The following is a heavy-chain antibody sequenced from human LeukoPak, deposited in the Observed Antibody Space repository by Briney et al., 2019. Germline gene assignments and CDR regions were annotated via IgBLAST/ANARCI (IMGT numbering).Heavy chain of an antibody. V-gene: IGHV3-21*01. CDR3: ARDLVQVDYYGMDV. CDR2: ISSSSSYI. Sequence: GSLRLSCAASGFTFSSYGINWVRQAPGKGVGWVSSISSSSSYIYYADSVKGRFTISRDNAKNSLYLQMNSLRAEDTAVYYCARDLVQVDYYGMDVWGQGTTVTVSS. CDR1: GFTFSSYG. J-gene: IGHJ6*02. D-gene: IGHD1-1*01.